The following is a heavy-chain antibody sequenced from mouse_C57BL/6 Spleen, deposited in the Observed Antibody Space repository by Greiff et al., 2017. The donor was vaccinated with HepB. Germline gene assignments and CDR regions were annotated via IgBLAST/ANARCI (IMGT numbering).Heavy chain of an antibody. CDR1: GYAFSSSW. V-gene: IGHV1-82*01. J-gene: IGHJ2*01. D-gene: IGHD5-2*01. Sequence: VQLQQSGPELVKPGASVKISCKASGYAFSSSWMNWVKQRPGKGLEWIGRIYPGDGDTNYNGKFKGKATLTADKSSSTAYMQLSSLTSEDSAVYFCAQWRLLNTRYYFDYWGQGTTLTVSS. CDR2: IYPGDGDT. CDR3: AQWRLLNTRYYFDY.